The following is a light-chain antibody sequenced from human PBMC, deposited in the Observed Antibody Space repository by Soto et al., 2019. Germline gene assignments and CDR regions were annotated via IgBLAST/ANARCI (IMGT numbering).Light chain of an antibody. V-gene: IGKV3D-20*02. CDR2: GAS. J-gene: IGKJ1*01. CDR3: QQRSNWPTWT. CDR1: QSVSNDF. Sequence: IVLTQSPGILSLSPGERPTLSCRASQSVSNDFLAWYQQKPGQAPRLLIYGASTRATDVPDRFSGSGSGTDFTLTISSLEPEDFAVYYCQQRSNWPTWTFGQGTKVDI.